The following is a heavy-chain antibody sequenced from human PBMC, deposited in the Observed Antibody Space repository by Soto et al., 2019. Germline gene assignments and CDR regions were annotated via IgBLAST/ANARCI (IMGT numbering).Heavy chain of an antibody. CDR3: AKEQGVAYYGMDV. V-gene: IGHV3-30*18. Sequence: QVQLVESGGGVVQPGRSLRLSCAASGFTFSSYGMHWVRQAPGKGLEWVAVISYDGSNKYYADSVKGRFTISRDNSKNTLYLQMNSLRAEDTAVYYCAKEQGVAYYGMDVWGQGTTVTVSS. CDR1: GFTFSSYG. J-gene: IGHJ6*02. D-gene: IGHD3-16*01. CDR2: ISYDGSNK.